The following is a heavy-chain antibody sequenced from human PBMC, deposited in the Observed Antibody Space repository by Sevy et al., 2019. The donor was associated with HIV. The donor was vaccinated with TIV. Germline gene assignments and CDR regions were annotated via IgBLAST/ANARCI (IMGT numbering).Heavy chain of an antibody. D-gene: IGHD3-9*01. CDR2: IHYTGTT. CDR1: GDSISGSSYY. Sequence: KQSQTLSLTCTVSGDSISGSSYYWGWIRQPPGKGLEWIGSIHYTGTTYYNPSLKSRVSISVDTSKNQFSLKLTSVTAADTAVYYCEADWGFTRFDYWGQGSLVTVSS. CDR3: EADWGFTRFDY. J-gene: IGHJ4*02. V-gene: IGHV4-39*01.